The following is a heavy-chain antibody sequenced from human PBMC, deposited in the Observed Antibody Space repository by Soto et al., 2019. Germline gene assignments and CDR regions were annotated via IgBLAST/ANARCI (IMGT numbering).Heavy chain of an antibody. CDR3: AKAPLYDILTGYLYYFDY. CDR2: ISGSGGST. D-gene: IGHD3-9*01. J-gene: IGHJ4*02. Sequence: PGGSLRLSCAASGFTFSSYAMSWVRQAPGKGLEWVSAISGSGGSTYYADSVKGRFTISRDNSKNTLYLQMNSLRAEDTAVYYCAKAPLYDILTGYLYYFDYWGQGTLVTVSS. CDR1: GFTFSSYA. V-gene: IGHV3-23*01.